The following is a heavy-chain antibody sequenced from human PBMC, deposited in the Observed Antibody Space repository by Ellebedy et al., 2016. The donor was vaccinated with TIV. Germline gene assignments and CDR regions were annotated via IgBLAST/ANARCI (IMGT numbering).Heavy chain of an antibody. CDR3: AREWASTYYYGSGPLDYYGMDV. Sequence: GGSLRLSCAASGFTFSSYAMSWVRQAPGKGLEWVSAISGSGGSTYYADSVKGRFTISRDNAKKSLYLQMNSLRAEDAAVYYCAREWASTYYYGSGPLDYYGMDVWGQGTTVTVSS. V-gene: IGHV3-23*01. CDR2: ISGSGGST. CDR1: GFTFSSYA. J-gene: IGHJ6*02. D-gene: IGHD3-10*01.